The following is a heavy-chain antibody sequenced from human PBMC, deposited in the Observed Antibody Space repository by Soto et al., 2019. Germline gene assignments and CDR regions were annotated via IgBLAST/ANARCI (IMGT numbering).Heavy chain of an antibody. V-gene: IGHV4-4*02. CDR3: ASSFEQLVDYYYGMDV. Sequence: SETLSLTCAVSGGSISSSNWWSWVRQPPGKGLEWIGEIYHSGSTNYNPSLKSRVTISVDKSKNQFSLKLSSVTAADTAVYYCASSFEQLVDYYYGMDVWGQGTTVTAP. CDR1: GGSISSSNW. CDR2: IYHSGST. J-gene: IGHJ6*02. D-gene: IGHD6-6*01.